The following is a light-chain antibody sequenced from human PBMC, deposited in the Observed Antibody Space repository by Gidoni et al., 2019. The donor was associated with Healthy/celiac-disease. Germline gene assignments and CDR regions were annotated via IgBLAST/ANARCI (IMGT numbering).Light chain of an antibody. V-gene: IGLV3-25*03. J-gene: IGLJ3*02. CDR3: QSADRSGTYRV. CDR2: KDS. CDR1: ALPKQY. Sequence: SYELTQPPSVSVSPGQTARITFSGDALPKQYGYWYHQKPGQAPVLVIYKDSERPSGIPERFSGSSSGTTVTLTISGVQAEDEADYYCQSADRSGTYRVFGGGTKLTVL.